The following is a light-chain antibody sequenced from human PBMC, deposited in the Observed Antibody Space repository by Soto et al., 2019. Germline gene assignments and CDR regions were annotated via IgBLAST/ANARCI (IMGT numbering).Light chain of an antibody. Sequence: QSALTQPASVSGSPGQSITISCTGTSSDVGAYKYVSWYQQHPGKAPKVMIYEVSNRPSGVSNRFSGSKSGNTASLTISGLQAEDEADYFCSSYSGTFYVFGTGTKGTVL. CDR3: SSYSGTFYV. CDR1: SSDVGAYKY. V-gene: IGLV2-14*01. CDR2: EVS. J-gene: IGLJ1*01.